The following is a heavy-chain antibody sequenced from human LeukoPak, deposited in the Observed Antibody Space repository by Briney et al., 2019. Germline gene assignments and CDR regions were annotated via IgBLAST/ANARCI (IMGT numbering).Heavy chain of an antibody. CDR2: IYYSGST. V-gene: IGHV4-59*01. J-gene: IGHJ6*03. Sequence: SETLSLTCTVSGGSISSYYWSWIRQPPGKGLEWIGYIYYSGSTNYNPSLKSRVTISVDTSKNQFPLKLSSVTAADTAVYFCARGRVSSSSWYSTYYYYFYMDVWGKGTTVTVPS. D-gene: IGHD6-13*01. CDR3: ARGRVSSSSWYSTYYYYFYMDV. CDR1: GGSISSYY.